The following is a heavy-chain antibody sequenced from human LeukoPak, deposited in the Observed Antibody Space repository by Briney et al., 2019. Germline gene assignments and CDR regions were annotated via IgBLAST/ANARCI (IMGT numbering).Heavy chain of an antibody. J-gene: IGHJ4*02. Sequence: GGSLRLSCAASGFTFSNAWMSWVRQAPGKGLEWAAVITYDGSQIYYADSVKGRFTISRDNSRNTLHLQMNSLRPEDTAVYYCARGETQYMWDYKRNIDSWGQGTLVTVSS. D-gene: IGHD1-26*01. V-gene: IGHV3-30*03. CDR1: GFTFSNAW. CDR2: ITYDGSQI. CDR3: ARGETQYMWDYKRNIDS.